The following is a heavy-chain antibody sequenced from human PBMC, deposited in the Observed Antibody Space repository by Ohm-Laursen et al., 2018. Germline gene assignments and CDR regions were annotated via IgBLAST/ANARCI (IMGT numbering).Heavy chain of an antibody. Sequence: SLRLSCAASGFSFSSYAMGWVRQAPGKGLEWVSIISDSGGGTYYADSVKGRFTISRDNSKNTLWLQMNSLRAEDTAVYYCATPPSEYSYAYWGQGTLVTVSS. CDR1: GFSFSSYA. V-gene: IGHV3-23*01. CDR2: ISDSGGGT. CDR3: ATPPSEYSYAY. D-gene: IGHD5-18*01. J-gene: IGHJ4*02.